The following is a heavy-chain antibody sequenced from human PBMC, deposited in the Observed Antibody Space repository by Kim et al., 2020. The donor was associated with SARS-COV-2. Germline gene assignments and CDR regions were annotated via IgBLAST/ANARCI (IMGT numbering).Heavy chain of an antibody. D-gene: IGHD4-4*01. V-gene: IGHV3-7*03. J-gene: IGHJ5*02. CDR3: AGEDSNDALNCFDP. Sequence: VHSVKGRFTIARGNAKNSLYLQMNILRAEDTAVYYCAGEDSNDALNCFDPWGQGTLVTVSS.